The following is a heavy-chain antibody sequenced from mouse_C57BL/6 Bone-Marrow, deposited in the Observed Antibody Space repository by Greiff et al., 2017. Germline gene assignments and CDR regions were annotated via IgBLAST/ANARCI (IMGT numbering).Heavy chain of an antibody. CDR3: AIYDYDWYFDV. V-gene: IGHV1-59*01. J-gene: IGHJ1*03. D-gene: IGHD2-4*01. CDR1: GYTFTSYW. Sequence: QVQLQQPGAELVRPGTSVKLSCKASGYTFTSYWMHWVKQRPGQGLEWIGVIDPSDSYTNYNQKFKGKATLTADKSSSTAYMQLSSLTSEDSAVYFCAIYDYDWYFDVWGTGTTVTVSS. CDR2: IDPSDSYT.